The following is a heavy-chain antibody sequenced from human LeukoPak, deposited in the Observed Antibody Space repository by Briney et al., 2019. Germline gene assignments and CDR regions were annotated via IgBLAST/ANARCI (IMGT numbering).Heavy chain of an antibody. D-gene: IGHD3-10*02. CDR2: IYPGDSDT. CDR3: VVRFPGVTIATIGGDTFDV. V-gene: IGHV5-51*01. J-gene: IGHJ3*01. Sequence: PGESLKISCKSFGFTFATYWIGWVRQMPGKGLEWMRIIYPGDSDTRYSPSFQGQVTISADKSISTAYLQWSSLKASDSAMYYCVVRFPGVTIATIGGDTFDVWGQGTMVTVSS. CDR1: GFTFATYW.